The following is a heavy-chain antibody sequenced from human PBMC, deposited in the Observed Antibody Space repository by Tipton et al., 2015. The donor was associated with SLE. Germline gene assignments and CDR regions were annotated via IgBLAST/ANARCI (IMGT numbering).Heavy chain of an antibody. J-gene: IGHJ4*02. CDR1: GGSFSGYC. CDR2: INHSGST. CDR3: ARGHSSSSPFDY. Sequence: LRLSCAVYGGSFSGYCWSWIRQPPGKGLEWIGEINHSGSTNYNPSLKSRVTISVDTSKNQFSLKLSSVTAADTAVYYCARGHSSSSPFDYWGQGTLVTVSS. D-gene: IGHD6-6*01. V-gene: IGHV4-34*01.